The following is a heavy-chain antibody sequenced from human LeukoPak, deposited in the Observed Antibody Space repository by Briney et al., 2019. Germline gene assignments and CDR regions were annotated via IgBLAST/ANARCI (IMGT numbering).Heavy chain of an antibody. Sequence: SETLSLTCTVSGGSISSSSYYWGWIRQPPGKGLEWIGSIYYSGSTYYNPSLKSRVTISVDTSKNQFSLKLSSVTAADTAVYYCARVKGRYYGSGSHVKYNWFDPWGQGTLVTVSS. CDR3: ARVKGRYYGSGSHVKYNWFDP. V-gene: IGHV4-39*07. J-gene: IGHJ5*02. CDR2: IYYSGST. CDR1: GGSISSSSYY. D-gene: IGHD3-10*01.